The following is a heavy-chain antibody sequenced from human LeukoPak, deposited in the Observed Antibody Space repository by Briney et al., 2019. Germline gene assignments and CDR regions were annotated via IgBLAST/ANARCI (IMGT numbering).Heavy chain of an antibody. CDR1: GGSITTNNYY. D-gene: IGHD3-9*01. CDR3: ARSTGYYAPFDP. Sequence: SETLSLTCTVSGGSITTNNYYWGWIRQPPGKGLEWIGRIYYSGSTCYNPSLKSRITISVDTSKNQFSLKLSSVTAADTAVYYCARSTGYYAPFDPWGQGTLVTVSS. J-gene: IGHJ5*02. CDR2: IYYSGST. V-gene: IGHV4-39*01.